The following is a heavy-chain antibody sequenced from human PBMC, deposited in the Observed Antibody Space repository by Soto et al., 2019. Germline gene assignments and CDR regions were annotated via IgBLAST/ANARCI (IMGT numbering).Heavy chain of an antibody. CDR1: GFTFSSYG. V-gene: IGHV3-30*18. J-gene: IGHJ4*02. CDR2: ISYDGSNK. D-gene: IGHD5-18*01. CDR3: AKAFVDTADY. Sequence: PGGSLRLSCAASGFTFSSYGMHWVRQAPGKGLEWVAVISYDGSNKYYADSVKGRFTISRDNSKNTLYLQMNSLRAEDTAVYYCAKAFVDTADYWGQGTLVTVSS.